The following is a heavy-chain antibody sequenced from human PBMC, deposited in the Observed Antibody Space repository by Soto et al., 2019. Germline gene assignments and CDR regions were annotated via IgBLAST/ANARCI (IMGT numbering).Heavy chain of an antibody. CDR1: AFTFSSYA. D-gene: IGHD2-21*02. Sequence: EVQLLESGGDLAQPGGSLRLSCAASAFTFSSYAMSWVRQAPGKGLEWVSAVSGSGDSTYYAYSVKGRFTISRDNSKNTLYLQMNSVRAEDTAVYYCAKGRASDCPGCTQDYWGQGTLVTVSS. V-gene: IGHV3-23*01. CDR2: VSGSGDST. J-gene: IGHJ4*02. CDR3: AKGRASDCPGCTQDY.